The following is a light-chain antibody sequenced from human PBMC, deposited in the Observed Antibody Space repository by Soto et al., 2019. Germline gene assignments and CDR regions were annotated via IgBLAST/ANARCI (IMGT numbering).Light chain of an antibody. J-gene: IGLJ2*01. V-gene: IGLV3-21*02. CDR3: ATWDDSLPAV. CDR1: NIGSKS. CDR2: DDS. Sequence: YELTQPPSVSVAPGQTARITCGGNNIGSKSVHWYQQRPGQAPVLVVYDDSDRPSGIPERFSGSNSGNTATLAISGLQSEDEADYYSATWDDSLPAVFGGGTKLTVL.